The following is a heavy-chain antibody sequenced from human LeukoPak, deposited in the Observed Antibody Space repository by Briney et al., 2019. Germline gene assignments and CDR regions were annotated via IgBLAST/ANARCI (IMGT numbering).Heavy chain of an antibody. CDR3: ARDQVDIVVVPAASGFDP. V-gene: IGHV1-2*02. Sequence: ASVKVSCKASGYTFTGYYMHWVRQAPGQGLEWMGWINPNSGGTNYAQKFQGRVTMTRDTSISTAYMELSRLRSDDTAVYYCARDQVDIVVVPAASGFDPWGQGTLVTVSS. CDR1: GYTFTGYY. J-gene: IGHJ5*02. CDR2: INPNSGGT. D-gene: IGHD2-2*03.